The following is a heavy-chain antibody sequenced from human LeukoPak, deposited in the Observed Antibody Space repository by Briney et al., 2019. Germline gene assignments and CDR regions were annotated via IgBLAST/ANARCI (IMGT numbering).Heavy chain of an antibody. Sequence: AGGSLRLSCAASGFTFSSYWMSWVRQAPGKGLEWVANIKQDGSEKYYVDSVKGRFTISRDNAKNSLYLQMNSVRVEDTAVYYCARRLGSGWYGFDYWGQGTLVTVSS. CDR1: GFTFSSYW. J-gene: IGHJ4*02. CDR2: IKQDGSEK. V-gene: IGHV3-7*01. CDR3: ARRLGSGWYGFDY. D-gene: IGHD6-19*01.